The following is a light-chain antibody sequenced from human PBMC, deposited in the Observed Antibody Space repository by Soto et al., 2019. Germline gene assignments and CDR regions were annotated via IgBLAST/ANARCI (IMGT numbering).Light chain of an antibody. J-gene: IGLJ3*02. CDR2: GNT. CDR1: NSNLGSGYD. CDR3: QSYENSLSGWV. V-gene: IGLV1-40*01. Sequence: QAVVTQPPSVSGAPGQRVTLSCTGSNSNLGSGYDVHWYQQIPGTAPKLLIHGNTNRPSGVPDRFSGSRSGTSASLAITGLQAEDEADYYCQSYENSLSGWVFGGGTKVTVL.